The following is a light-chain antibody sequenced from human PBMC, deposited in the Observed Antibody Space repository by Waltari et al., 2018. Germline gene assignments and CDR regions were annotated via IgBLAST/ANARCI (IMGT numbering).Light chain of an antibody. V-gene: IGKV1-16*01. CDR3: QQYNTYPHT. Sequence: DIQMTQSPSSLSASVGDRVTITCRASQGVCNYLSWFQQKPGNAPKPLIYAASTLQSGVPSRFSGSGSGTYFTLTITSLQPEDFATYYCQQYNTYPHTFGQGTKLEIK. CDR2: AAS. J-gene: IGKJ2*01. CDR1: QGVCNY.